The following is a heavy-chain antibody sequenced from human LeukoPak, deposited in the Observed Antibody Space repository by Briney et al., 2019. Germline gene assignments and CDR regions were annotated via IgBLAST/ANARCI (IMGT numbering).Heavy chain of an antibody. D-gene: IGHD2-15*01. V-gene: IGHV1-2*06. CDR2: INPKSGDT. CDR1: GYTFTDYY. Sequence: GASVKVSCQASGYTFTDYYMHWVRQAPGQGLEWMGRINPKSGDTSFAQKFRGRVTMTRDTSVTTAYMELGRLTSDDTAIYYCARDSRVAGDYWGQGTLVTVSS. CDR3: ARDSRVAGDY. J-gene: IGHJ4*02.